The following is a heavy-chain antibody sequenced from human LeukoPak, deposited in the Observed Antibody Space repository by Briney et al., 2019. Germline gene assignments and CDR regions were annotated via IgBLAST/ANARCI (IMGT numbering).Heavy chain of an antibody. D-gene: IGHD6-19*01. Sequence: SGTLSLTCAVSGGSITISYWWSWVRQPPGKGLEWIGEIHHGGSTNYEPSLKSRVTMSVDKSKNQFSLRLTSVTAAATAVYYCASHIPVTGMRGFDHWGQGALVAVSS. CDR3: ASHIPVTGMRGFDH. J-gene: IGHJ4*02. V-gene: IGHV4-4*02. CDR1: GGSITISYW. CDR2: IHHGGST.